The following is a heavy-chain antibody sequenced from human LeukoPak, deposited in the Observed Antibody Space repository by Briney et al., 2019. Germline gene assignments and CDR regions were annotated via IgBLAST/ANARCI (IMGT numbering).Heavy chain of an antibody. J-gene: IGHJ4*02. CDR1: GFTFSSYS. D-gene: IGHD3-10*01. CDR2: ISSSSSYI. CDR3: ARDINHYYGSGRPSFDY. V-gene: IGHV3-21*01. Sequence: GGSLRLSCAASGFTFSSYSMNWVRQAPGKGLEWVSSISSSSSYIYYADSVKGRFTISRDNAKNSLYLQMNSLRAEDTAVYYRARDINHYYGSGRPSFDYWGQGTLVTVSS.